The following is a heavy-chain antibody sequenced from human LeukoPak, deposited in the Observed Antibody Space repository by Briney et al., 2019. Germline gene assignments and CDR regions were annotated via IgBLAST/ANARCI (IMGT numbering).Heavy chain of an antibody. CDR1: GGSISSYY. CDR3: SRELYRFSGSYPYYFDY. CDR2: IYYTGST. J-gene: IGHJ4*02. V-gene: IGHV4-59*01. D-gene: IGHD1-26*01. Sequence: PSETLSLTCSVSGGSISSYYWSWIRQPPGKGLEWIGYIYYTGSTNYNPSLKSRVTISVDSSKNQFSLKLSSVTAADTAVYFCSRELYRFSGSYPYYFDYWGQGILVTVSS.